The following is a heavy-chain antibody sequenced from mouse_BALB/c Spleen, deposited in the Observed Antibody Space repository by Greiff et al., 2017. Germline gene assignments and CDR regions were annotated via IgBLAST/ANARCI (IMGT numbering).Heavy chain of an antibody. Sequence: VKLMESGPGILQPSQTLSLTCSFSGFSLSTSGMGVSWIRQPSGKGLEWLAHIYWDDDKRYNPSLKSRLTISKDTSSNQVFLKITSVDTADTATYYCARRGDYGSFAYWGQGTLVTVSA. CDR1: GFSLSTSGMG. J-gene: IGHJ3*01. CDR3: ARRGDYGSFAY. CDR2: IYWDDDK. D-gene: IGHD1-2*01. V-gene: IGHV8-12*01.